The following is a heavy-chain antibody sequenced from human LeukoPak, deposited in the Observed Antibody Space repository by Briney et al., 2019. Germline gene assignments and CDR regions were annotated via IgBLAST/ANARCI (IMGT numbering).Heavy chain of an antibody. V-gene: IGHV3-30*18. CDR3: SKDSRYTVTTYLYYSYGMDV. CDR2: LSYDGTNK. D-gene: IGHD4-17*01. CDR1: GFTFSSYG. Sequence: GGSLRLSCAASGFTFSSYGMHWVRQAPGKGLEWVAVLSYDGTNKYYADSVKGRFTISRDNSKNTLYLQMSSLRAEDTAVYYCSKDSRYTVTTYLYYSYGMDVWGQGTTVTVSS. J-gene: IGHJ6*02.